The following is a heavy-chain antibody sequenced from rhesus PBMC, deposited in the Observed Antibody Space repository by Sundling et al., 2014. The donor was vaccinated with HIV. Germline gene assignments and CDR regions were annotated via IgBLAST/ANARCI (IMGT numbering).Heavy chain of an antibody. D-gene: IGHD3-28*01. CDR2: VSSASSYI. V-gene: IGHV3-136*01. J-gene: IGHJ1*01. Sequence: EVQVVESGGGLVQPGGSLRLSCVASGITFSSYGMTWVRQAPGKGLEWVSSVSSASSYIHYADSVKGRFTISRDNAKNSLSLQMNSLRVEDTAVYYCTIGYYYFEFWGQGALVTVSS. CDR1: GITFSSYG. CDR3: TIGYYYFEF.